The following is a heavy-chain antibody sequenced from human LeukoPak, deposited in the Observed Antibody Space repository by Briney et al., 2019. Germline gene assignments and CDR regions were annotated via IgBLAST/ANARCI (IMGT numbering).Heavy chain of an antibody. J-gene: IGHJ6*02. Sequence: SETLSLTCAVYGGSFSGDYWSWIRQPPGKGLEWIGEINHSGDTNYDPSLESRVTISVDTSKNQFSLKLSSVTAADAAVYYCARVFVVVPDTTPSLGMDVWGQGTTVTVSS. D-gene: IGHD2-2*01. CDR2: INHSGDT. CDR3: ARVFVVVPDTTPSLGMDV. V-gene: IGHV4-34*01. CDR1: GGSFSGDY.